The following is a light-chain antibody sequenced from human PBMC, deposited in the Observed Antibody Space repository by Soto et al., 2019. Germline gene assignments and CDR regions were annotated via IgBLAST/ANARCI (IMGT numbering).Light chain of an antibody. V-gene: IGKV3D-15*01. Sequence: EIATTQSPATLSVSPGERATLSCRASQSVSSNLAWYQQKAGQAPRLLIYGASTRATGIPARISGSGSGTDFTQTISSLQSEVFAVYFCKQYNSGPRTFGKGTKVNIK. CDR2: GAS. J-gene: IGKJ1*01. CDR1: QSVSSN. CDR3: KQYNSGPRT.